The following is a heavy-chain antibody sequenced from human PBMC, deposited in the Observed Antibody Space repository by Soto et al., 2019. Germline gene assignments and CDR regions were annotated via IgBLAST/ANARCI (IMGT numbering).Heavy chain of an antibody. J-gene: IGHJ4*02. CDR1: GFTFSDAW. CDR3: CTWVAMVRSGALAY. CDR2: IKSKTDGGTT. D-gene: IGHD3-10*01. Sequence: EVQLVESGGGLVKPGGSLRVSCAASGFTFSDAWMFWVRQAPGKGPEWVGRIKSKTDGGTTDYNTLMKDRFIISREDSENTLYLEMSSLDIEDTAVYYCCTWVAMVRSGALAYWGQGVLVTVSS. V-gene: IGHV3-15*07.